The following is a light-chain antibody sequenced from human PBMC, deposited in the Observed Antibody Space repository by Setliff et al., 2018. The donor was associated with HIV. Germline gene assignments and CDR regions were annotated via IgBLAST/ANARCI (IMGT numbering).Light chain of an antibody. CDR2: QAT. CDR1: SSDIGRYNL. J-gene: IGLJ1*01. CDR3: CSNTGSNTYV. Sequence: QSALTQPASVSGSPGQSITISCTGTSSDIGRYNLVSWYQQYPGKAPKLMIYQATKRLSGVSNRFSGSKSGNTASLTISGLQAEDEADYYCCSNTGSNTYVFGSGTKVTVL. V-gene: IGLV2-23*01.